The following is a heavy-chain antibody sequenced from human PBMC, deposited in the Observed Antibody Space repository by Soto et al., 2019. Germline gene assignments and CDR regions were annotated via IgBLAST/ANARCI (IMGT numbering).Heavy chain of an antibody. CDR2: IYYSGTT. J-gene: IGHJ4*02. Sequence: QVQLQESGPGLVIPSQTPSLTCAVSGASINSDGYYWSWIRQPPGKGLEWIGSIYYSGTTYYISSLKSRAAISVETSQNLFSLKLASATAAHTALSYCARWRSVTWSFDHWGQGTLVAVSS. D-gene: IGHD2-8*02. CDR1: GASINSDGYY. V-gene: IGHV4-31*11. CDR3: ARWRSVTWSFDH.